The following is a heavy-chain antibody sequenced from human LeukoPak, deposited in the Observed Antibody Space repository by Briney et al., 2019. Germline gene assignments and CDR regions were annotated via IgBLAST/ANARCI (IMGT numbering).Heavy chain of an antibody. CDR2: INARGTT. D-gene: IGHD3-22*01. J-gene: IGHJ6*02. CDR3: ARSYDSSGYYPLVYGMDV. V-gene: IGHV4-4*07. CDR1: GGSISLYY. Sequence: SETLSLTCTVSGGSISLYYWSWIRQPAGNGLEWIGRINARGTTHYSPSLQSRVSMSVDTSKNQFSLELSSVTAADTAVYYCARSYDSSGYYPLVYGMDVWGQGTTVTVSS.